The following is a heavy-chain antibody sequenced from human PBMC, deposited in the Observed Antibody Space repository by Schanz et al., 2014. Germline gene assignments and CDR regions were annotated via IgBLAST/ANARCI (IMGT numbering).Heavy chain of an antibody. CDR1: GASTRGYY. J-gene: IGHJ4*02. CDR3: ARDRGTGERYFDH. D-gene: IGHD1-1*01. Sequence: QVQLQESGPGLMRPSETLSLTCTVAGASTRGYYWTWIRRTPQHVLQWIGYVYYTGSTSYNPSLESGVSISLDTSKNQFFLRLHSVTAADTGVYYCARDRGTGERYFDHWGQGILVTVSS. V-gene: IGHV4-59*01. CDR2: VYYTGST.